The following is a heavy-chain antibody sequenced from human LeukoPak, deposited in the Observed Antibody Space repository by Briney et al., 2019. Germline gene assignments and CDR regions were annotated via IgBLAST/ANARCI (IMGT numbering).Heavy chain of an antibody. CDR1: GFTFNVAA. Sequence: GGSLRVSCAASGFTFNVAAMNWVRQSPGKGLEWVATIIGNGFSTYYADSVSGRFTISRDNSQNTLFLQMNSLRGEDTAIYYCAKGRRDGYNFPLFDYWGHGALVTVSS. CDR2: IIGNGFST. CDR3: AKGRRDGYNFPLFDY. D-gene: IGHD5-24*01. V-gene: IGHV3-23*01. J-gene: IGHJ4*01.